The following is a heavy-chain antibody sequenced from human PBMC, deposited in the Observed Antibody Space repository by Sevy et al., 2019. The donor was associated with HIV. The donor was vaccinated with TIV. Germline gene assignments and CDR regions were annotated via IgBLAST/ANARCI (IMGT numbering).Heavy chain of an antibody. V-gene: IGHV3-23*01. J-gene: IGHJ5*02. CDR2: ITSNGGST. CDR3: AKGLTPGTNKWSFDP. CDR1: GFTFSSSA. Sequence: GGSLRLSCAASGFTFSSSAMTWVRQAPGKGLEWVSAITSNGGSTFYADSVKGRFTISRDISKNTLFLQMNSLRAEDTAVYYCAKGLTPGTNKWSFDPWGQGTLVTVSS. D-gene: IGHD4-17*01.